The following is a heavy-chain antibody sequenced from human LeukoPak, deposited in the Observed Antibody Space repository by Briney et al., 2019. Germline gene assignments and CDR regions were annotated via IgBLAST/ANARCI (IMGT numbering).Heavy chain of an antibody. J-gene: IGHJ4*02. CDR1: GFTFSAYA. CDR2: IWYDGSEK. CDR3: ARDRTRGYTYGYLDN. Sequence: GGSLRLSXTTSGFTFSAYAMHWVRQAPGEGLEWVAVIWYDGSEKYYTGSVKGRFTISRDNSKHTLYLQMDSLRAEDTAVYYCARDRTRGYTYGYLDNWGQGTQVTVSS. V-gene: IGHV3-33*01. D-gene: IGHD5-18*01.